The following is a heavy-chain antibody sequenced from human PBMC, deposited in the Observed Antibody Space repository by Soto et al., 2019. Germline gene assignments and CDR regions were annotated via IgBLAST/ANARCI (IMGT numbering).Heavy chain of an antibody. Sequence: GGSLRLSCAASGFTFSSYAMHWVRQAPGKGLEWVAVISYDGSNKYYADSVKGRFTISRDNSKNTLYLQMNSLRAEDTAVYYCARDQDNWESTWLFDYWGQGTLVTVSS. J-gene: IGHJ4*02. CDR2: ISYDGSNK. D-gene: IGHD1-20*01. CDR3: ARDQDNWESTWLFDY. CDR1: GFTFSSYA. V-gene: IGHV3-30-3*01.